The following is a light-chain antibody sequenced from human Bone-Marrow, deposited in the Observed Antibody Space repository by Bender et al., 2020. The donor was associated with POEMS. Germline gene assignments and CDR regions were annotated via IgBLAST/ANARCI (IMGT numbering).Light chain of an antibody. V-gene: IGLV1-44*01. CDR2: SDN. CDR1: NSNIGTNA. Sequence: QSVLTQPPSASGTPGQRVTISCSGSNSNIGTNAVNWYQQFPGTAPKLLIYSDNQRPSGVPDRFYAFKSGTSASLAISGLQSEDEADYYCCSYAGSRTWVFGGGTKLTVL. CDR3: CSYAGSRTWV. J-gene: IGLJ3*02.